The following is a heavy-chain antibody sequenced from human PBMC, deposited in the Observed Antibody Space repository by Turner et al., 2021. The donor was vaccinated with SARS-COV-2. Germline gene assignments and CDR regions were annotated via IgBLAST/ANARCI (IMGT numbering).Heavy chain of an antibody. CDR2: IYPGDSDT. J-gene: IGHJ4*02. CDR3: ARGFLNFDI. Sequence: EVRLVHSGAEVREPGESLQISCKGSGYTFTSFWIGWVRQVPGKGLEWLGIIYPGDSDTQYNPSFEGQVTISADKSLNTAYLQWSSLEASDTAMYYCARGFLNFDIWGQGTLVSVSA. CDR1: GYTFTSFW. V-gene: IGHV5-51*03.